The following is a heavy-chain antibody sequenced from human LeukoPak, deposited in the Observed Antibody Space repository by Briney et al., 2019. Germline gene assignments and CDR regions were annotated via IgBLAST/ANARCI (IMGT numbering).Heavy chain of an antibody. J-gene: IGHJ4*02. CDR2: ITRNGDKT. V-gene: IGHV3-64*01. CDR1: GFTFSSYA. CDR3: ARGGATTLFDY. Sequence: GGSLRLSCAASGFTFSSYAMHWVRQAPGKGLEYVSAITRNGDKTYYGNSVKGRFTISRDNSKNTLYLQMGSLRIEDMAVYYCARGGATTLFDYWGQGRLVTVSS. D-gene: IGHD1-26*01.